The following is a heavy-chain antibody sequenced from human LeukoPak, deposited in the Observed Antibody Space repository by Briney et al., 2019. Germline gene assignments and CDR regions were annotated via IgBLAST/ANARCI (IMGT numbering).Heavy chain of an antibody. J-gene: IGHJ4*02. CDR1: EFSFSSYG. V-gene: IGHV3-48*02. CDR2: ISSSSSLI. CDR3: ARADCSGGSCYSGY. Sequence: GRSLRLSCAASEFSFSSYGMHWVRQAPGKGLEWVSYISSSSSLIYYADSVKGRFTISRDNAKNSLYLQMNSLRDEDTAVYYCARADCSGGSCYSGYWGQGTLVTVSS. D-gene: IGHD2-15*01.